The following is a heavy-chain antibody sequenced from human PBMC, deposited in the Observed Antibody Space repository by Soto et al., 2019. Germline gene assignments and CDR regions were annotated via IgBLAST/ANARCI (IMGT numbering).Heavy chain of an antibody. CDR3: ARDSITGTTFEGNWFAP. D-gene: IGHD1-7*01. V-gene: IGHV1-3*01. J-gene: IGHJ5*02. CDR1: GYTFTSYA. Sequence: ASVKVSCKASGYTFTSYAMHWVRQAPGQRLEWMGWINAGNGNTKYSQKFQGRVTITRDTSASTAYMELSSLRSEDTAVYYCARDSITGTTFEGNWFAPWGQGTLVTGSS. CDR2: INAGNGNT.